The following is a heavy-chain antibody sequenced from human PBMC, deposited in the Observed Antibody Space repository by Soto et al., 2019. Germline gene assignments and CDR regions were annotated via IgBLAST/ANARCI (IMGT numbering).Heavy chain of an antibody. D-gene: IGHD6-6*01. CDR2: ISTDHGNT. V-gene: IGHV1-18*01. Sequence: VQLVQSGAAVKKPGASVTVSCKASGYTFTNYGISWVRQAPGQGLERMGWISTDHGNTNYAQKFQGRVTMTTDTSTRTAYMELRSLRSDDTAYYFCARGRLVRSCDSWGQGTLVTVSS. J-gene: IGHJ4*02. CDR1: GYTFTNYG. CDR3: ARGRLVRSCDS.